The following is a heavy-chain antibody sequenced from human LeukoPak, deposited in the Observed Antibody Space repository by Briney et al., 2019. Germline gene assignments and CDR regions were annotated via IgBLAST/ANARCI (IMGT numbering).Heavy chain of an antibody. CDR1: GFTFSSYA. V-gene: IGHV3-23*01. CDR3: AKAADGYYDSSGYSYFDY. D-gene: IGHD3-22*01. J-gene: IGHJ4*02. Sequence: GGSLRLSCAASGFTFSSYAMSWVRQAPGKGLEWVSAISGSGGSTYYADSVKGRFTISRDNSKNTLYPQMNSLRAEDTAVYYCAKAADGYYDSSGYSYFDYWGQGTLVTVSS. CDR2: ISGSGGST.